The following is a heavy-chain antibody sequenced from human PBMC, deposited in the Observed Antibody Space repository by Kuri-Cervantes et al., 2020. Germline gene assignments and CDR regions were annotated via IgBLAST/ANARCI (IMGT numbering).Heavy chain of an antibody. CDR3: ARAEYSSGWYVYFDY. J-gene: IGHJ4*02. CDR1: GGSISGGSYY. Sequence: LRLSCTVSGGSISGGSYYWSWIRQPAGKGLEWIGRIYTSGSTNYNPSLKSRVTISVDTSKNQFSLKLSSVTAADTAVYYCARAEYSSGWYVYFDYWGQGTLVTVSS. V-gene: IGHV4-61*02. CDR2: IYTSGST. D-gene: IGHD6-19*01.